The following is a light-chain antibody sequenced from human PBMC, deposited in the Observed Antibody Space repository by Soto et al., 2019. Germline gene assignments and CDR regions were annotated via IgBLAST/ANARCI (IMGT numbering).Light chain of an antibody. J-gene: IGLJ2*01. CDR1: SSDVGGYNY. Sequence: QSALTQPASVSGSPGLSITISCSGTSSDVGGYNYVSWYQQHPGKAPKLMMYEVSNRPSGVSNRFSGSKSDNTASLTISGLQAEDEADYYCSSYTSSSTLIFGGGTKLTVL. CDR3: SSYTSSSTLI. V-gene: IGLV2-14*01. CDR2: EVS.